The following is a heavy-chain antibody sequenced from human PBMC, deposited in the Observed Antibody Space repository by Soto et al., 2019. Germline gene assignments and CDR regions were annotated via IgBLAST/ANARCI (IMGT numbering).Heavy chain of an antibody. CDR1: GLSITDSEMG. J-gene: IGHJ5*02. CDR3: GRRQLAGAVSHWFDA. Sequence: QVTLKESGPVLVKPTETLTLRCTVSGLSITDSEMGVSWIRQPPGQPLEWLAHIDSSGEKSYRTFLKSRLAIPKDTSKSPIIVTMTNMEPEDTDTYYCGRRQLAGAVSHWFDAWGQGIPVTVSS. D-gene: IGHD6-13*01. CDR2: IDSSGEK. V-gene: IGHV2-26*01.